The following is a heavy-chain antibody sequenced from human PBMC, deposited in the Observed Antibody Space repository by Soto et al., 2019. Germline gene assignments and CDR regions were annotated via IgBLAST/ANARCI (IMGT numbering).Heavy chain of an antibody. CDR3: ASGVFGLVSPVIGGY. CDR2: ISRTSNYI. Sequence: LRLSCAASGFTFSSYSMNWVRQAPGKGLEWVSSISRTSNYIYYTDSVKGRFTISRDNAKNSIYLQMNSLRAEDTATYYCASGVFGLVSPVIGGYWGQGTLVPVSS. J-gene: IGHJ4*02. V-gene: IGHV3-21*01. D-gene: IGHD3-3*01. CDR1: GFTFSSYS.